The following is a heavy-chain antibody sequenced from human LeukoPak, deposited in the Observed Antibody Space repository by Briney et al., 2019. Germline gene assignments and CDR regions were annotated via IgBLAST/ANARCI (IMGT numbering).Heavy chain of an antibody. Sequence: KPSETLSLTCAVSGGALSGYHWSWIRQPPGQGLEWIGDINHSGNTDYNPSLKSRVTISIDTSENQFSLKLSSVTAADTAVYFCARRPDGNDYWGQGTLVTVSS. CDR3: ARRPDGNDY. V-gene: IGHV4-34*01. D-gene: IGHD1-26*01. CDR1: GGALSGYH. CDR2: INHSGNT. J-gene: IGHJ4*02.